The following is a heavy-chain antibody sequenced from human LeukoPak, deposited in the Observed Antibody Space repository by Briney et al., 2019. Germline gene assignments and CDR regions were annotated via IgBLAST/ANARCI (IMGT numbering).Heavy chain of an antibody. J-gene: IGHJ3*02. CDR2: IKQDGSEK. CDR1: GFTFSSYW. Sequence: PGGSLRLSCAASGFTFSSYWMSWVRQAPGKGLEWVANIKQDGSEKYYVDSVKGRFTISRDNAKNSLYLQMNSLRAEDTAVYYCARSLGVFGVVMTGDAFDIWGQGTMVTVSS. D-gene: IGHD3-3*01. V-gene: IGHV3-7*03. CDR3: ARSLGVFGVVMTGDAFDI.